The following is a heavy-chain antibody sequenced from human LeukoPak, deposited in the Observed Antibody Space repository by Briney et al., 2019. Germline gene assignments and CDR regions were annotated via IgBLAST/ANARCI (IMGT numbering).Heavy chain of an antibody. CDR1: GGTFSSYA. V-gene: IGHV1-69*05. Sequence: ASVTVSFKASGGTFSSYAISWVRQAPGQGLEWMGGIIPIFGTANYAQKFQGRVTITTDESTSTAYMELSSLRSEDTAVYYCARSGSCSSTSCYVYWYFDLWGRGTLVTVSS. J-gene: IGHJ2*01. CDR2: IIPIFGTA. D-gene: IGHD2-2*01. CDR3: ARSGSCSSTSCYVYWYFDL.